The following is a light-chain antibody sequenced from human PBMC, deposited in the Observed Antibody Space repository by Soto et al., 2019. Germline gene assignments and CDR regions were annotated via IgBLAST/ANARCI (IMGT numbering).Light chain of an antibody. CDR2: KAS. Sequence: DIHMTQSPSTLSGSVGDRVTITCGARQTISSWLAWYQQKPGKAPKLLIYKASTLKSGVPSRFRGSGSGTEFTLTISSLQPDDFAPYYCQHYNSYSEAFGQGTKVDIK. V-gene: IGKV1-5*03. J-gene: IGKJ1*01. CDR3: QHYNSYSEA. CDR1: QTISSW.